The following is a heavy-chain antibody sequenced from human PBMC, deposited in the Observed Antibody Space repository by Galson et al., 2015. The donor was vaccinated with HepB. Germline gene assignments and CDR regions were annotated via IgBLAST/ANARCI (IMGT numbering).Heavy chain of an antibody. V-gene: IGHV3-15*01. CDR3: TTVSYYDSSGLDY. CDR2: IKSKTDGGTT. D-gene: IGHD3-22*01. CDR1: GFTFSNAW. J-gene: IGHJ4*02. Sequence: SLRLSCAASGFTFSNAWMSWVRQAPGKGLEWVGRIKSKTDGGTTDYAAPVKGRFTISRDDSKNTLYLQMNNLKTEDTAVYYCTTVSYYDSSGLDYWGQGTLVTVSS.